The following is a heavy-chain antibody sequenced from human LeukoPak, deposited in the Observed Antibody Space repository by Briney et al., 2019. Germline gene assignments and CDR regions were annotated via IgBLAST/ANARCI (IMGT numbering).Heavy chain of an antibody. V-gene: IGHV3-23*01. D-gene: IGHD1-7*01. Sequence: QPGGSLRLSCAASGFTFSSYAMSWVRQAPGKGREWVSAISGSGGSTYYADSAKGRFTISRDNSKNTLYLQMNSLRAEDTAVYYCAKALVITGTHDYWGQGTLVTVSS. CDR1: GFTFSSYA. J-gene: IGHJ4*02. CDR3: AKALVITGTHDY. CDR2: ISGSGGST.